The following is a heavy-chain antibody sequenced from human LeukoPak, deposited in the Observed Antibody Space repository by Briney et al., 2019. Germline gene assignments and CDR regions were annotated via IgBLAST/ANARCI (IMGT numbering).Heavy chain of an antibody. CDR3: AKDMAGSPSSGMDV. CDR1: GFTSDDYA. D-gene: IGHD6-19*01. V-gene: IGHV3-9*02. CDR2: ISWNSGSI. Sequence: GGSLRLSCAASGFTSDDYAMHWVRQAPGKGLEWVSGISWNSGSIGYADSVKGRFTISRDNAKNSLYLQMNSLRAEDTALYYCAKDMAGSPSSGMDVWGQGTTVTVSS. J-gene: IGHJ6*02.